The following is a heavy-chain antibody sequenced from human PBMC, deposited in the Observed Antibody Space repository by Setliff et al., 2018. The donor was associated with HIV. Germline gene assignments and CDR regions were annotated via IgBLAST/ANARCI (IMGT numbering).Heavy chain of an antibody. V-gene: IGHV3-30*02. CDR2: IRYDGSNK. CDR3: TRGRDYCFDY. J-gene: IGHJ4*02. CDR1: GFTFSSYG. Sequence: PGGSLRLSCAASGFTFSSYGMHWVRQAPGKGLEWLAFIRYDGSNKYYADSVKGRFTISRDNSKNTLYLQMNSLRAEDTAVYYCTRGRDYCFDYWGQGTPVTVSS.